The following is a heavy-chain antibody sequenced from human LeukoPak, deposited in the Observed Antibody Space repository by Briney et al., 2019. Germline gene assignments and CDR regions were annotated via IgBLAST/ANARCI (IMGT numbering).Heavy chain of an antibody. CDR3: ARQGDASNYYYMDV. J-gene: IGHJ6*03. V-gene: IGHV3-11*04. Sequence: GGSLRLSGAASGFTFSDYYMSWLGQGPGKGREGVSYISSSGSTIYYSDSVKGRFTISSDNANNSLYLQMNSLRAEDTAVYYCARQGDASNYYYMDVWGKGTTVTVSS. CDR2: ISSSGSTI. CDR1: GFTFSDYY.